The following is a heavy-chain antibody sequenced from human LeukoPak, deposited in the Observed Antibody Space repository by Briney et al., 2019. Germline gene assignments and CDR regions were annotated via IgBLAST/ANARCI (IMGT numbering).Heavy chain of an antibody. V-gene: IGHV4-30-4*01. CDR3: ARENRDPQNYYGSAYDY. CDR2: IYYSGST. D-gene: IGHD3-10*01. Sequence: SQTLSLTCTVSGGSISSGDYHWSWIRQPPGKGLEWIGYIYYSGSTYYNPSLKSRVTISVDTSKNQFSLKLSSVTAADTAVYYCARENRDPQNYYGSAYDYWGQGTLVTVSS. CDR1: GGSISSGDYH. J-gene: IGHJ4*02.